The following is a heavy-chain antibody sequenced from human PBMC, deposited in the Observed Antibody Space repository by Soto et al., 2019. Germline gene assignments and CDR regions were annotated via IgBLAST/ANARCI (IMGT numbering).Heavy chain of an antibody. CDR3: ATCQLGEYYYAMDI. V-gene: IGHV4-61*01. Sequence: SEPLYLPSTVGGGSCRSGRYYWSWLRQPPGKGLEWIGEIYDSGNTRYNPSLKSRVTISKDTSKNELSLKLNSVTVADTAVYYCATCQLGEYYYAMDIWGQGTTVTVSS. CDR2: IYDSGNT. J-gene: IGHJ6*02. D-gene: IGHD7-27*01. CDR1: GGSCRSGRYY.